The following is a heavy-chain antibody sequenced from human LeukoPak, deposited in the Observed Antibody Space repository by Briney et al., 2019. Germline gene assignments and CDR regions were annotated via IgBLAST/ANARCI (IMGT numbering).Heavy chain of an antibody. CDR2: ISTGSSTT. V-gene: IGHV3-48*02. CDR1: EFAFSTYN. Sequence: GGSLRLSCAASEFAFSTYNMNWVRQAPGKGLEWVLYISTGSSTTYYADSVKGRFTISRDNVENSLYLQMNSLRDEDTAVYYCTPNLFDYWGQGTLVTVSS. J-gene: IGHJ4*02. CDR3: TPNLFDY.